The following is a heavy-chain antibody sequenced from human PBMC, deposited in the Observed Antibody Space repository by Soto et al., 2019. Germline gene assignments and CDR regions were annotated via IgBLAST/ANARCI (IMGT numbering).Heavy chain of an antibody. CDR2: IYYSGST. CDR3: ARGLGRGYSYGYVDY. CDR1: GGSVSSGSYY. J-gene: IGHJ4*02. Sequence: PSETLSLTCTVSGGSVSSGSYYWSWNRQPPGKGLEWIGYIYYSGSTNYNPSLKSRVTISVDTSKNQFSLKLSSVTAADTAVYYCARGLGRGYSYGYVDYWGQRTLVTVSS. V-gene: IGHV4-61*01. D-gene: IGHD5-18*01.